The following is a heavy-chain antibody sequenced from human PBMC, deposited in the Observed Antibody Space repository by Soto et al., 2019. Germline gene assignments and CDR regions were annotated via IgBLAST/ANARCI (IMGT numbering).Heavy chain of an antibody. J-gene: IGHJ4*02. CDR3: ARTDLLWFGESNYYFDY. Sequence: RASVKVSCKASGYTFTSYGISWVRQAPGQGLEWMGWISAYNGNTNYAQKLQGRVTMTTDTSTSTAYLELRTLRSDATAVYYCARTDLLWFGESNYYFDYWGQGTLVTVSS. CDR1: GYTFTSYG. V-gene: IGHV1-18*01. D-gene: IGHD3-10*01. CDR2: ISAYNGNT.